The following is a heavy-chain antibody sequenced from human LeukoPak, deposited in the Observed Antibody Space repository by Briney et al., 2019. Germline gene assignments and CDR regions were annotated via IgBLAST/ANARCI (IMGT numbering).Heavy chain of an antibody. D-gene: IGHD2-8*01. Sequence: GGSLRLSCAASGFTFSNYGMHWVRQAPGKGLEWVAFVRYDETTKFYADSVKGRFTISRDNSKNTLYLQMNSLRAEDTAVYYCARHGRYCTNGVCYPWFDPWGQGTLVTVSS. CDR2: VRYDETTK. CDR1: GFTFSNYG. J-gene: IGHJ5*02. V-gene: IGHV3-30*02. CDR3: ARHGRYCTNGVCYPWFDP.